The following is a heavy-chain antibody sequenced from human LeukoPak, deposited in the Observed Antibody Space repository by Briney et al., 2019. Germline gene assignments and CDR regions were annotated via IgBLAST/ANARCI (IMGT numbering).Heavy chain of an antibody. V-gene: IGHV3-23*01. CDR3: AAGPYGGNTPFDF. CDR2: LSVSGAST. CDR1: GFTFSSYA. D-gene: IGHD4-23*01. J-gene: IGHJ4*02. Sequence: GGSLRLSCAASGFTFSSYAMSWVRQAPGRGLDWVSSLSVSGASTYYADSVKGRFTISRDNFNNTFYLQMNNLRAEDTALYYCAAGPYGGNTPFDFWGQGTLVTISS.